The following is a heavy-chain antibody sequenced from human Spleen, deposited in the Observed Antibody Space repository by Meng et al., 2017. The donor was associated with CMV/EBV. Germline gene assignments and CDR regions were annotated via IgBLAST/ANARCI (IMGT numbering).Heavy chain of an antibody. CDR2: ITGDSTYK. J-gene: IGHJ3*01. CDR3: ARDSDDYDFWSAYYTDAFDF. CDR1: GFPFSSYP. V-gene: IGHV3-21*01. D-gene: IGHD3-3*01. Sequence: GESLKISCAASGFPFSSYPMNWVRQAPGKGLEWVSSITGDSTYKHYADSLKGRFTISRDNAKNSLYLQMNSLRAEDTAVYYCARDSDDYDFWSAYYTDAFDFWGQGTMVTVSS.